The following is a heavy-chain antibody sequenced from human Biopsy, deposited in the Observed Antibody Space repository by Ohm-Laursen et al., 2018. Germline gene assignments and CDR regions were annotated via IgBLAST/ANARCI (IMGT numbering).Heavy chain of an antibody. CDR3: AKGLYSGSYYYDS. Sequence: SLRLSCAASGFTLSNYGMHWVRQAPGRGLEWVAAVSSDGKNKHYADSVQGRFTISRDNSKNTVDLQMNSLRAEDTAVYYCAKGLYSGSYYYDSWGQGTRVTVSS. CDR1: GFTLSNYG. D-gene: IGHD1-26*01. J-gene: IGHJ4*02. V-gene: IGHV3-30*18. CDR2: VSSDGKNK.